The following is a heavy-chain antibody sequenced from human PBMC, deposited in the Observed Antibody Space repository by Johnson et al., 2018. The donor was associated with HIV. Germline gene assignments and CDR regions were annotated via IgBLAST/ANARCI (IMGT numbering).Heavy chain of an antibody. Sequence: QVQLVESGGGVVQPGGSLRLSCAASGFTFSSYGMHWVRQAPGKGLEWVAFIRYDGSNKYYADSVKGRFTISRDNSKNTLYLQMNSLRAEDTAVYYCARGSLSGSPDIWGQGTMVTVSS. V-gene: IGHV3-30*02. CDR3: ARGSLSGSPDI. J-gene: IGHJ3*02. CDR2: IRYDGSNK. D-gene: IGHD1-26*01. CDR1: GFTFSSYG.